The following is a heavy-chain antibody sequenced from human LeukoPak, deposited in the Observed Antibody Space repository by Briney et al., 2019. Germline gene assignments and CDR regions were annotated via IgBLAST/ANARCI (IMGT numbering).Heavy chain of an antibody. V-gene: IGHV3-15*01. Sequence: MAGGSLRLSCAGSGLTFIKYAMSWVRQAPGKGLEWVGRIKSKTDGGTTDYAAPVKRRLTISRDDSKNTLYLQMNSLKTEDTAVYYCTTWYFGYSYGTEFDYWGQGTLVTVSS. CDR3: TTWYFGYSYGTEFDY. J-gene: IGHJ4*02. CDR1: GLTFIKYA. CDR2: IKSKTDGGTT. D-gene: IGHD5-18*01.